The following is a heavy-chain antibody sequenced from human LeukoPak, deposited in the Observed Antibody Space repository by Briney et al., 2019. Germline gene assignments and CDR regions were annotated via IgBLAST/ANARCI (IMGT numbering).Heavy chain of an antibody. D-gene: IGHD5-12*01. CDR2: INHSGST. CDR1: GGSFSAYY. J-gene: IGHJ4*02. CDR3: ARTPSLGYSGYDYLVRYFDY. V-gene: IGHV4-34*01. Sequence: SETLSLTCAVYGGSFSAYYWSWIRQPPGKGLEWIGEINHSGSTNYNPSLKSRVTISVDTSKNQFSLKLSSVTAADTAVYYCARTPSLGYSGYDYLVRYFDYWGQGTLVTVSS.